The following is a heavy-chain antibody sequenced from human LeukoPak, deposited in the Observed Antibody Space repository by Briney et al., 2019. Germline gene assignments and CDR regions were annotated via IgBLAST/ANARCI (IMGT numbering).Heavy chain of an antibody. Sequence: PGGSLRLSCVASGFTFSSYSMNWVRQAPGKGLEWVSYISGSSTYIYYVDSLKGRFTISRDNAKNSLYLQMNSLRVEDTAVYYCASTTGDHDYWGQGTLVNVSS. V-gene: IGHV3-21*01. J-gene: IGHJ4*02. CDR3: ASTTGDHDY. CDR2: ISGSSTYI. D-gene: IGHD7-27*01. CDR1: GFTFSSYS.